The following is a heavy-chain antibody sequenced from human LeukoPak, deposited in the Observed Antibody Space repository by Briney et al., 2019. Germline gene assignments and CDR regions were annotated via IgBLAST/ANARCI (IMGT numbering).Heavy chain of an antibody. Sequence: GGSLRLSCAVSGFTLKNFGMHWVRQAPGKGLEWVAVIWYDGSQRHYIDSVKGRFAISRENSMNTLSLEMNGLRVEDTAVYYCVKGADMNYNFENSFYFDSWGQGALVIVSS. V-gene: IGHV3-33*03. CDR3: VKGADMNYNFENSFYFDS. D-gene: IGHD3-3*01. J-gene: IGHJ4*02. CDR1: GFTLKNFG. CDR2: IWYDGSQR.